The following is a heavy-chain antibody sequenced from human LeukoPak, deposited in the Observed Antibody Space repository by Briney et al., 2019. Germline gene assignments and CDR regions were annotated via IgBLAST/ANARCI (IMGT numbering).Heavy chain of an antibody. CDR2: INHSGST. D-gene: IGHD3-22*01. Sequence: PSGTLSLTCTVSGGSFSGYYWSWIRQPPGKGLEWIGEINHSGSTNYNPSLKSRVTISVDTSKNQFSLKLSSVTAADTAVYYCARVLTYYYDTSRAHDAFDIWGQGTMVTVSS. J-gene: IGHJ3*02. CDR3: ARVLTYYYDTSRAHDAFDI. CDR1: GGSFSGYY. V-gene: IGHV4-34*01.